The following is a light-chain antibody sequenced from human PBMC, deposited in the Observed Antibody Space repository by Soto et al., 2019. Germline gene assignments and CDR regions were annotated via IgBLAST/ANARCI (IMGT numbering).Light chain of an antibody. J-gene: IGLJ3*02. CDR2: EVT. CDR3: NSFAGSAKWL. V-gene: IGLV2-8*01. Sequence: QYALTQPPSASGSPGQSVTISCTGTNGDVGGYNYVSWYQQYPGKAPRLLIYEVTKRPSGVPDRFSGSKSGNSAYLTVSGLQAEDEADYYCNSFAGSAKWLFGGGTKLTVL. CDR1: NGDVGGYNY.